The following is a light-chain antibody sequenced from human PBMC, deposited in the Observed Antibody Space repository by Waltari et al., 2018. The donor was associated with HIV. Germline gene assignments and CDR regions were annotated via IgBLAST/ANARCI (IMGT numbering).Light chain of an antibody. CDR1: ALSKEY. V-gene: IGLV3-25*03. CDR3: RSAGGGGTYR. J-gene: IGLJ2*01. CDR2: KDT. Sequence: SYDLTQPPSVSVSPGQTARITCFGEALSKEYTFWHQQKAGQAPLLVIHKDTERASGIPERFAGSTSGRLVTLTIDDVEPDDEADYYCRSAGGGGTYRFGGGTKLTVL.